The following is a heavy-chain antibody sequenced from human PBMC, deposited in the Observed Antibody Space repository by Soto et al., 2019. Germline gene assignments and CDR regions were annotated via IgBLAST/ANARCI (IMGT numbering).Heavy chain of an antibody. CDR1: GFTSSSYG. CDR2: ISYDGSNK. V-gene: IGHV3-30*18. D-gene: IGHD6-13*01. J-gene: IGHJ6*02. CDR3: AKDLAAAGPSPVYYGMDV. Sequence: GGSLRLSCAASGFTSSSYGMHWVRQAPGKGLEWVAVISYDGSNKYYADSVKGRFTTSRDNSKNTLYPQMNSLRAEDTAVYYCAKDLAAAGPSPVYYGMDVWGQGTTVTVSS.